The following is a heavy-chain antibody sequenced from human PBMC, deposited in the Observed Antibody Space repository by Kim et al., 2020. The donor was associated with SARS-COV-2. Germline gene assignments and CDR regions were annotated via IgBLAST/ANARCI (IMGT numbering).Heavy chain of an antibody. CDR3: AACSSTSRDPIAVAGNGPFDL. Sequence: SVKVSCKASGGTFSSYAISWVRQAPGQGLEWMGGIIPIFGTANYAQKFQGRVTITADESTSTAYMELSSLRSEDTAVYYCAACSSTSRDPIAVAGNGPFDLWGRGTLVTVSS. D-gene: IGHD6-19*01. CDR1: GGTFSSYA. V-gene: IGHV1-69*13. J-gene: IGHJ2*01. CDR2: IIPIFGTA.